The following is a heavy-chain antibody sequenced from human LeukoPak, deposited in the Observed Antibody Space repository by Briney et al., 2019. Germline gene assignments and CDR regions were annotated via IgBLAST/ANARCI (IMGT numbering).Heavy chain of an antibody. CDR2: IYYSGST. Sequence: ASETLSLTCTVSGGSISSYYWSWIRQPPGKGLEWIGYIYYSGSTNYNPSLKSRVTISVDTSKNQFSLKLSSVTAADTAVYYCARVAVSTGLNYYYYYYMDVWGKGTTVTVSS. D-gene: IGHD4-17*01. CDR3: ARVAVSTGLNYYYYYYMDV. V-gene: IGHV4-59*01. CDR1: GGSISSYY. J-gene: IGHJ6*03.